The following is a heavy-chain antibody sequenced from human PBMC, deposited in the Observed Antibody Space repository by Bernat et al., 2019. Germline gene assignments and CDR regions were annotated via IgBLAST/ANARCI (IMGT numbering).Heavy chain of an antibody. Sequence: VQLVESGGGVVQPGRSLRLSCAASGFTFSSYGMHWVRQAPGKGLEWVAVIWYDGSNKYYADSVKGRFTISRDNSKNTLYLQMNSLRAEDTAVYYCARGVIVEYYYYYMDVWGKGTTVTVSS. J-gene: IGHJ6*03. CDR2: IWYDGSNK. D-gene: IGHD3-16*02. V-gene: IGHV3-33*01. CDR3: ARGVIVEYYYYYMDV. CDR1: GFTFSSYG.